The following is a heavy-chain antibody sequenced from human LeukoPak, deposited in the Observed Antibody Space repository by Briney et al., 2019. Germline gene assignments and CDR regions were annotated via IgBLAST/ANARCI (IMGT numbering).Heavy chain of an antibody. CDR1: GYTFTSYG. CDR3: ARDGDYYDSSGYSTYYYYYMDV. D-gene: IGHD3-22*01. Sequence: ASVKVSCKASGYTFTSYGISWVRQAPGQGLEWMGWISAYNGNTNYAQKLQGRVTMTTDTSTSTAYMELRSLRSDDTAVYYCARDGDYYDSSGYSTYYYYYMDVWGKGTTVTVSS. J-gene: IGHJ6*03. V-gene: IGHV1-18*01. CDR2: ISAYNGNT.